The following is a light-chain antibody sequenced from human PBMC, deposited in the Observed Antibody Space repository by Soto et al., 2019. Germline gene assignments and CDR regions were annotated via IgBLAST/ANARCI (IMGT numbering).Light chain of an antibody. CDR2: FAY. V-gene: IGKV1-12*01. Sequence: DIQMTQSPSSVSASVGDRVTLTCRASQGIGDRLAWYQQKPGKVPQLLIYFAYTLGSGVQSRFSGSGSGTDFTLTITTLQPEDVGMYYCQQCHATPLTFGQGTRLEI. CDR1: QGIGDR. CDR3: QQCHATPLT. J-gene: IGKJ5*01.